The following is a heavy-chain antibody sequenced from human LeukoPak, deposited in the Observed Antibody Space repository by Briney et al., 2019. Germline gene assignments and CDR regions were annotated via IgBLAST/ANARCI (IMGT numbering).Heavy chain of an antibody. D-gene: IGHD2-15*01. CDR3: ARSSKGYCSGGSCTSFDY. CDR1: GGSISSGIYY. V-gene: IGHV4-61*02. CDR2: IYTSGST. Sequence: PSQTLSLTCTVSGGSISSGIYYWSWIRQPAGKGLEWIGRIYTSGSTNYNSSLKSRVTISVNTSKSQFSLKLSSVTAADTAVYYCARSSKGYCSGGSCTSFDYWGQGTLVTVSS. J-gene: IGHJ4*02.